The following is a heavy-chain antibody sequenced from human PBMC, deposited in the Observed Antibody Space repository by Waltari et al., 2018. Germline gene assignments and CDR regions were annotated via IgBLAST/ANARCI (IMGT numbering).Heavy chain of an antibody. J-gene: IGHJ4*02. Sequence: QVQLLQSGTEVKKTGSSVKVSCRPSGYTFNTYFLQWVRQAPGQGLEWMGWINPKTGDTEYAQKCQGRVSITRDTSSSTVYMELTGLISDDTGVYFCTRSRAFYSDKWGQGTLITVSS. CDR2: INPKTGDT. D-gene: IGHD4-4*01. V-gene: IGHV1-2*02. CDR3: TRSRAFYSDK. CDR1: GYTFNTYF.